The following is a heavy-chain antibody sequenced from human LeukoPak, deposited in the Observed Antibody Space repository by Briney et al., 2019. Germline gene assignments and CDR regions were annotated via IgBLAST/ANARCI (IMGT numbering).Heavy chain of an antibody. J-gene: IGHJ4*02. CDR1: GFTFRNAW. CDR3: TAGTGRSDFDH. CDR2: IKRKGDDGTI. V-gene: IGHV3-15*01. Sequence: GGSLRLSCAASGFTFRNAWMSWVRQAPGKGLEWVGRIKRKGDDGTIDYAAPVKGRLTISRDDSKNTLYLQMNSLKSEDTAVYYCTAGTGRSDFDHWGQGTLVTVSS. D-gene: IGHD3/OR15-3a*01.